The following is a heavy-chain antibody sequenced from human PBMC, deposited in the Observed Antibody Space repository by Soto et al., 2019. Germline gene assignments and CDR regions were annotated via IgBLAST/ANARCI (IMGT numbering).Heavy chain of an antibody. J-gene: IGHJ4*02. Sequence: PGGSLRLSCAASGFTFSSYDMHWVRQATGKGLEWVSAIGTAGDTYYPGSVKGRFTISRENAKNSLYLQMNSLRAEDTAVYYCARVAGDGYNLDYWGQGTLVTVSS. CDR2: IGTAGDT. V-gene: IGHV3-13*01. CDR1: GFTFSSYD. D-gene: IGHD5-12*01. CDR3: ARVAGDGYNLDY.